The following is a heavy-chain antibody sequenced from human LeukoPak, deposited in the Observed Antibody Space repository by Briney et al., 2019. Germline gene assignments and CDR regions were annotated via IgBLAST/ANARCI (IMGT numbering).Heavy chain of an antibody. CDR2: IYYSGST. J-gene: IGHJ4*02. CDR1: GGSISSSSYY. V-gene: IGHV4-39*01. D-gene: IGHD5-24*01. Sequence: SETLSLTCTVSGGSISSSSYYWGWIRQPPGKGLEWIGSIYYSGSTYYNPSLKSRVTISVDTSKNQFSLKLSSVTAADTAVYYCARRDGYNPDYWGQGTLVTVSS. CDR3: ARRDGYNPDY.